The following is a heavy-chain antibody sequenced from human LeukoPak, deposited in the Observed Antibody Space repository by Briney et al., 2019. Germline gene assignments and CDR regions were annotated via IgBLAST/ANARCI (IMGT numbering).Heavy chain of an antibody. CDR1: GGSFSGYY. J-gene: IGHJ4*02. CDR3: ARGPTQWLVKGYFDY. CDR2: INHSGST. V-gene: IGHV4-34*01. D-gene: IGHD6-19*01. Sequence: SETLSLTCAVYGGSFSGYYWSWIRQPPGKGLEGIGEINHSGSTTYNPSLKSRVTISVDTSKNQFSLKLSSVTAADTAVYYCARGPTQWLVKGYFDYWGQGTLVTVSS.